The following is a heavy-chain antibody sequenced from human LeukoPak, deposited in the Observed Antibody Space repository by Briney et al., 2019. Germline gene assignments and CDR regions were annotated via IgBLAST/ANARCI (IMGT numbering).Heavy chain of an antibody. CDR1: GFTFSDYY. J-gene: IGHJ5*02. Sequence: KSGGSLRLSCAASGFTFSDYYMSWIRQAPGKGLEWLSYISKNGKTIYYADSVRGRFTISRGNAKKSVYLQMNSLRAEDTAVYYCATTGLLGDIPWGQGTLVTVSS. CDR2: ISKNGKTI. V-gene: IGHV3-11*01. D-gene: IGHD2-21*01. CDR3: ATTGLLGDIP.